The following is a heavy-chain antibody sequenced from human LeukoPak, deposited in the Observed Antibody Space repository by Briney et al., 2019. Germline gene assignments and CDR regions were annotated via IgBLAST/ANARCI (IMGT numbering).Heavy chain of an antibody. J-gene: IGHJ3*02. D-gene: IGHD2-2*01. CDR3: TTDPYCSSTSCYGAFDI. Sequence: GGSLRLSCAASGFTFSNAWMSWVRQAPGKGLEWVGRIKSKTDGGTTDYAAPVKGRFTISRDDSKNTLYLQMNSLKTEDTAVYHCTTDPYCSSTSCYGAFDIWGQGTMVTVSS. CDR1: GFTFSNAW. CDR2: IKSKTDGGTT. V-gene: IGHV3-15*01.